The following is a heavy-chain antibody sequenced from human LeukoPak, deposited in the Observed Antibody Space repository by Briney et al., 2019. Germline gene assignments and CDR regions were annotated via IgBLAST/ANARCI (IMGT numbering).Heavy chain of an antibody. J-gene: IGHJ4*02. CDR3: ARVPGSGSYFPFDY. D-gene: IGHD1-26*01. Sequence: SVKVSCKASGGTFSSNGISWVRQAPGQGLEWMGGIIPLFGAVNYAQKFQGRVTMTTDESTSTAYMDLRGLRSEDTAVYFCARVPGSGSYFPFDYWGQGTLVTVSS. CDR1: GGTFSSNG. V-gene: IGHV1-69*05. CDR2: IIPLFGAV.